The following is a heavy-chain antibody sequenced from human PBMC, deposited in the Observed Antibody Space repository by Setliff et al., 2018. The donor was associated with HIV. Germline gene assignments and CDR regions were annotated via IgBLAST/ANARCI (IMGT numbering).Heavy chain of an antibody. J-gene: IGHJ2*01. Sequence: ASETLSLTCSVSGGSIRSSGYYWGWIRQPPGKGLEWIGSIYYSGSTYYNPSLKSRVTISVYTSKNQFSLKLSSVTAADTAVYYCARSRGDIVMMVAAHWYLDLWGRVTLVTVSS. CDR1: GGSIRSSGYY. CDR2: IYYSGST. D-gene: IGHD2-15*01. CDR3: ARSRGDIVMMVAAHWYLDL. V-gene: IGHV4-39*07.